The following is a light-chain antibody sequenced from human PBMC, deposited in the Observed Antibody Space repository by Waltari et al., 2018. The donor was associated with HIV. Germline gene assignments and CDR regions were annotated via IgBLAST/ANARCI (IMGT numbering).Light chain of an antibody. J-gene: IGLJ2*01. V-gene: IGLV2-14*01. CDR1: SSDIGGYNY. CDR3: SSYTGSSTLVV. Sequence: QSALTQPASVSGSPGQSITISCTGTSSDIGGYNYVSWYQQHPGKAPKIMIYEVSYRPSGISNRFSGSKSGNTASLTISGLQADDEADYYCSSYTGSSTLVVFGGGTKLIVL. CDR2: EVS.